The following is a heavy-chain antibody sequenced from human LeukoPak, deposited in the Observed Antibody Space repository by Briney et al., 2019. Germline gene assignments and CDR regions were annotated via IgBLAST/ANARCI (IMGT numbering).Heavy chain of an antibody. D-gene: IGHD3-22*01. CDR3: ARDVSPYYYDSSGYPTLFDY. CDR2: ISSSGSTI. CDR1: GFTVSSNY. V-gene: IGHV3-11*04. J-gene: IGHJ4*02. Sequence: GGSLRLSCAASGFTVSSNYMSWVRQAPGEGLEWVSYISSSGSTIYYADSVKGRFTISRDNAKNSLYLQMNSLRAEDTAVYYCARDVSPYYYDSSGYPTLFDYWGQGTLVTVSS.